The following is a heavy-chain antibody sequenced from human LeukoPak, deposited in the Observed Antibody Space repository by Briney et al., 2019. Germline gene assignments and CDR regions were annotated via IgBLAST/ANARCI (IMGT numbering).Heavy chain of an antibody. CDR2: ISSSSSYI. D-gene: IGHD1-1*01. J-gene: IGHJ4*02. CDR3: ARVKTGNLDY. V-gene: IGHV3-21*01. CDR1: GFTFSSYA. Sequence: PGGSLRLSCAASGFTFSSYAMSWVRQAPGKGLEWVSSISSSSSYIYYADSVKGRFTISRDNAKNSLYLQMNSLRAEDTAVYYCARVKTGNLDYWGQGTLVTVSS.